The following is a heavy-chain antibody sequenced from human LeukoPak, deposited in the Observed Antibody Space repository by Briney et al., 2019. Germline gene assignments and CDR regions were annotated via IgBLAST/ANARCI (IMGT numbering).Heavy chain of an antibody. D-gene: IGHD4-11*01. J-gene: IGHJ4*02. CDR1: GFIFSSYT. CDR3: VRDPYSNADFDY. V-gene: IGHV3-21*01. CDR2: ITSSSSYI. Sequence: GGSLRPSCTASGFIFSSYTMNWVRQAPGKGLEWVSSITSSSSYIYYADSVKGRFTISRDNAKNSVYLQMNSLRAEDTAVYYCVRDPYSNADFDYWGQGTLVTVSS.